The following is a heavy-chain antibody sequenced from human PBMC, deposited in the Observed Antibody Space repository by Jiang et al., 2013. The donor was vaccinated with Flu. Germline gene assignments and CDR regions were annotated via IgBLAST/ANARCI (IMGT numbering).Heavy chain of an antibody. Sequence: QLVESGPRLVKPSETLSLTCTVSGDSVRSGSHYWSWIWQSPGKGLEWLGYIYYTGITYYNPSLKSRVTISVDTSKNQFSLKLTSVTATDTAVYYCARDWSNYYFDSGAYKHHFDYWGQGTLVTVSS. J-gene: IGHJ4*02. D-gene: IGHD3-22*01. CDR3: ARDWSNYYFDSGAYKHHFDY. V-gene: IGHV4-61*01. CDR1: GDSVRSGSHY. CDR2: IYYTGIT.